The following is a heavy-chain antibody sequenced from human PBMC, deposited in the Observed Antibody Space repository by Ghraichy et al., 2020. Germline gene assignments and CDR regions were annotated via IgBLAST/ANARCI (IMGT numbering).Heavy chain of an antibody. Sequence: SETLSLTCTVSGGSISSYYWSWIRQPPGKGLEWIGYIYYSGSTNYNPSLKSRVTISVDTSKNQFSLKLSSVTAADTAVYYCARDSTVTSFDYWGQGTLVTVSS. D-gene: IGHD4-17*01. J-gene: IGHJ4*02. CDR2: IYYSGST. V-gene: IGHV4-59*01. CDR1: GGSISSYY. CDR3: ARDSTVTSFDY.